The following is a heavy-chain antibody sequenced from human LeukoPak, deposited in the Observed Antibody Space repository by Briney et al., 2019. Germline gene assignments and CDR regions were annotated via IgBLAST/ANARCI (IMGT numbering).Heavy chain of an antibody. J-gene: IGHJ4*02. Sequence: GGSLRLSCAASGFTFSNYAMSWVRQAPGKGLEWVSGINGGGGGGTFHADSVRGRFTISRDNSKNTLYLQMNSLRGEDTAVYYCAKETSSGNFVTIDCWGQGTLVTVSS. D-gene: IGHD1-26*01. V-gene: IGHV3-23*01. CDR2: INGGGGGGT. CDR3: AKETSSGNFVTIDC. CDR1: GFTFSNYA.